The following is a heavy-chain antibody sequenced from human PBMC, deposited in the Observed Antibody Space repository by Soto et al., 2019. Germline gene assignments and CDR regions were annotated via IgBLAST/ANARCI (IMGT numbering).Heavy chain of an antibody. CDR1: GCTFSDHY. J-gene: IGHJ3*02. V-gene: IGHV3-72*01. CDR2: TRNKANSYTT. CDR3: ARVHRVWQDAFDI. Sequence: GGSLRLSCAASGCTFSDHYIDWVRQAPEKGLEWVGRTRNKANSYTTEYAASVKGRFTISRDDSKNSLYLQMNSLKTEDMAVYYCARVHRVWQDAFDIWGQGTMVTVSS. D-gene: IGHD6-13*01.